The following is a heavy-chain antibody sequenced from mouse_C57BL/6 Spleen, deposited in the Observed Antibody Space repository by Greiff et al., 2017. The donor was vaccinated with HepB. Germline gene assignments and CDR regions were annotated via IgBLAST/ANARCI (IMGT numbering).Heavy chain of an antibody. CDR1: GFTFSSYG. J-gene: IGHJ3*01. Sequence: DVMLVESGGDLVKPGGSLKLSCAASGFTFSSYGMSWVRQTPDKRLEWVATISSGGSYTYYPDSVKGRFTISRDNAKNTLYLQMSSLKSEDTAMYYCARHVTTAQRGWFAYWGHRSLVTVSA. D-gene: IGHD1-2*01. V-gene: IGHV5-6*02. CDR3: ARHVTTAQRGWFAY. CDR2: ISSGGSYT.